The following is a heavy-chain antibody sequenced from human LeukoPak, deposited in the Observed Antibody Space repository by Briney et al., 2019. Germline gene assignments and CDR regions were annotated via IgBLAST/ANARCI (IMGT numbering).Heavy chain of an antibody. D-gene: IGHD4-17*01. CDR1: GFTFSSYA. CDR3: AKDLTTVTTQYIDY. Sequence: GGSLRLSCAASGFTFSSYAMSWVRQAPGKGLEWVSAISGSGGSTYYADSVKGRFTISRDNSKNTLYLHMNSLRAEATAVYYCAKDLTTVTTQYIDYWGQGTLVTASS. CDR2: ISGSGGST. J-gene: IGHJ4*02. V-gene: IGHV3-23*01.